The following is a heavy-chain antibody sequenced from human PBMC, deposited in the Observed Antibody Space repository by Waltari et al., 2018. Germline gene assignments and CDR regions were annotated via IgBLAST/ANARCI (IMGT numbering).Heavy chain of an antibody. J-gene: IGHJ4*02. CDR3: ARDTAAALDY. Sequence: EVQLVESGGGLVQPGGSVTLSCAASVFTFTNHYLTWVRQAPGRGLEWIGRTKHKAENYITDYAASVQGRFSVSRDDSRNSLFLQMNSLETEDTAVYYCARDTAAALDYWGQGTLVTVSS. D-gene: IGHD6-25*01. CDR2: TKHKAENYIT. V-gene: IGHV3-72*01. CDR1: VFTFTNHY.